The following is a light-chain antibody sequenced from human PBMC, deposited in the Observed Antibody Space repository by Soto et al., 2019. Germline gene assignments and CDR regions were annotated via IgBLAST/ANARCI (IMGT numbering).Light chain of an antibody. CDR1: QSLLADNGYNY. J-gene: IGKJ1*01. CDR2: LGS. V-gene: IGKV2-28*01. Sequence: DIVMTQSPLSLPVTPGEPASISCRSSQSLLADNGYNYFDWYLQKPGQSPQLLIYLGSTRASGVPDRFSGSGSGTDFTLKISRVEAEDVGIYYCMQARQTPRTFGQGTKVEIK. CDR3: MQARQTPRT.